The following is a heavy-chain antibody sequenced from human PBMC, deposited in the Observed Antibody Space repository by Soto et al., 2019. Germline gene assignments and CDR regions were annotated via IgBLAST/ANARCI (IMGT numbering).Heavy chain of an antibody. Sequence: QVLLQQWGAGLLKPSETLSLTCAVYGGTFSAYYWSWIRKPPGKGLEWMGEVNHSGSTNYNTSLKCRISIAKDTSKSQFSLKLSSVTAADTATYYCARGDFVRDYWGQGTLVTVSS. J-gene: IGHJ4*02. V-gene: IGHV4-34*01. CDR3: ARGDFVRDY. CDR2: VNHSGST. D-gene: IGHD3-3*01. CDR1: GGTFSAYY.